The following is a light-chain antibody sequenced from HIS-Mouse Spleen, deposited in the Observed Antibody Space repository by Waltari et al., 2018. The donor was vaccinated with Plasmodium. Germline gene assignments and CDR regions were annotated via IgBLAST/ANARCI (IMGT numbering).Light chain of an antibody. CDR1: SSDGGGSNY. CDR3: CSYAGSYTYV. Sequence: QSALTQPRSVSGSPGQAVTNPCTATSSDGGGSNYVSRYHQHPGKAPNLMIYDVSKRPSGVPDRFSGSKSGNTASLTISGLQAEDEADYYCCSYAGSYTYVFGTGTKVTVL. V-gene: IGLV2-11*01. J-gene: IGLJ1*01. CDR2: DVS.